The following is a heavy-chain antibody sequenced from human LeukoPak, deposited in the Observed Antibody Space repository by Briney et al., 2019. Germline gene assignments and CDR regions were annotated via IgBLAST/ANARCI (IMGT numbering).Heavy chain of an antibody. CDR1: GFTFSSYW. CDR3: AKGRGFRVWDPWDN. V-gene: IGHV3-7*03. J-gene: IGHJ4*02. CDR2: IKQDGSEK. D-gene: IGHD3-16*01. Sequence: GGSLRLSCAASGFTFSSYWMSWVRQAPGKGLEWVANIKQDGSEKYYVDSVKGRFTISRDNAKNSLYLQMNSLRVEDTAVYYCAKGRGFRVWDPWDNWGQGTLITVSS.